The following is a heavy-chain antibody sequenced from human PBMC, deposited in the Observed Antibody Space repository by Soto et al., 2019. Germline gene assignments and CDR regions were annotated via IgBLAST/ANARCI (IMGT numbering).Heavy chain of an antibody. Sequence: QVQLVQSGGGVVQPGRSLRLSCVASGFTLSDFAMHWVRKAPGKGLEWVAVISYDGSKKYLADSVKGRFTISRDNSNNTLYLQMNSLRAEDTAVYYCASPVGHFDPYFDYWGQGTLVTVSS. V-gene: IGHV3-30*04. CDR2: ISYDGSKK. J-gene: IGHJ4*02. CDR1: GFTLSDFA. CDR3: ASPVGHFDPYFDY.